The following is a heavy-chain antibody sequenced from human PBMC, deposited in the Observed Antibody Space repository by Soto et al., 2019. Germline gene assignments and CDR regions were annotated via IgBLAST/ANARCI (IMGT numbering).Heavy chain of an antibody. CDR1: GRTFSNYA. Sequence: SEKVSCKASGRTFSNYAISWGRQAPGQGLEWMGGIIPIFGTANYAQKFQGRVTITADESTSTAYMELSSLRSEDTAVYYCARDKWGIAARLKWFDPWGQGTLVTVS. CDR2: IIPIFGTA. V-gene: IGHV1-69*13. J-gene: IGHJ5*02. CDR3: ARDKWGIAARLKWFDP. D-gene: IGHD6-6*01.